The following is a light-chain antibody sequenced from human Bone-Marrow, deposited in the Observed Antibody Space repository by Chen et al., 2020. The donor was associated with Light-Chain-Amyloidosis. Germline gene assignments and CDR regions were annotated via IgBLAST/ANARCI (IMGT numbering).Light chain of an antibody. V-gene: IGLV3-27*01. CDR3: YAAADNNRV. J-gene: IGLJ3*02. CDR1: VLTKKKY. CDR2: KDS. Sequence: SYELTQPSSVSVSPGQTARITCSGDVLTKKKYARWFQQQPGQAPVLVIYKDSARPSGIPERFYGSSSGTTITLTISGAQVEDEADYYCYAAADNNRVFGGGTKLTVL.